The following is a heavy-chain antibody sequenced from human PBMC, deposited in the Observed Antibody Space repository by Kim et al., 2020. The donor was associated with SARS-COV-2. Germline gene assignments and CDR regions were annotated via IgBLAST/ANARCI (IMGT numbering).Heavy chain of an antibody. D-gene: IGHD6-6*01. CDR1: GFTFSSYD. CDR3: ARDANVAARLDWYFDL. Sequence: GGSLRLSCAASGFTFSSYDMHWVRQATGKGLEWVSAIGTAGDTYYPGSVKGRFTISRENAKNSLYLQMNSLRAGDTAVYYCARDANVAARLDWYFDLWGRGTLVTVSS. J-gene: IGHJ2*01. V-gene: IGHV3-13*01. CDR2: IGTAGDT.